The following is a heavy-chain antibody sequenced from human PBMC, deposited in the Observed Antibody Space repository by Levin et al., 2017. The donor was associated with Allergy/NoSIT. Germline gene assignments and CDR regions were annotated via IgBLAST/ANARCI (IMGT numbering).Heavy chain of an antibody. V-gene: IGHV4-39*01. CDR3: ARLYSSSWYAPFDP. CDR2: IYYSGST. J-gene: IGHJ5*02. Sequence: PSETLSLTCTVSGGSISSSSYYWGWIRQPPGKGLEWIGSIYYSGSTYYNPSLKSRVTISVDTSKNQFSLKLSSVTAADTAVYYCARLYSSSWYAPFDPWGQGTLVTVSS. D-gene: IGHD6-13*01. CDR1: GGSISSSSYY.